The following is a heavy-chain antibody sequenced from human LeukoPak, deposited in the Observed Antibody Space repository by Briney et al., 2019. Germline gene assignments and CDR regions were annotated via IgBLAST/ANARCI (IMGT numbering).Heavy chain of an antibody. V-gene: IGHV4-34*01. CDR2: INHSGST. D-gene: IGHD3-10*01. CDR1: GGSFSGYY. Sequence: PSETLSLTCAVYGGSFSGYYWSWIRQPPGKGLEWIGEINHSGSTNYNPSLKSRVTISVDTSKNQFSLKLSSVTAADTAVYYCARTRGTMVRGVPPQSSGWFDPWGQGTLVTVSS. CDR3: ARTRGTMVRGVPPQSSGWFDP. J-gene: IGHJ5*02.